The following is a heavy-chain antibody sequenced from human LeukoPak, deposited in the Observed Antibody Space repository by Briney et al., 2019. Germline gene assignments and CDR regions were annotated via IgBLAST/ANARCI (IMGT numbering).Heavy chain of an antibody. CDR3: ARGGYYDSSGYSKFDY. CDR1: GGSFSGFY. V-gene: IGHV4-34*01. J-gene: IGHJ4*02. D-gene: IGHD3-22*01. Sequence: SETLSLTCDVYGGSFSGFYWSWIRQPPGKGLEWIGEINHSGSTNYNPSLKSRVTISADTSKNQFSLKLSSVTAADTAVYYCARGGYYDSSGYSKFDYWGQGTLVTVSS. CDR2: INHSGST.